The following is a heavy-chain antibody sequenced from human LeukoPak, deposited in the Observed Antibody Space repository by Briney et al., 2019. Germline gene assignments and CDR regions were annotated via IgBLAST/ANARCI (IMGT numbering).Heavy chain of an antibody. D-gene: IGHD6-13*01. J-gene: IGHJ4*02. CDR1: GGTFSSYA. CDR3: ATLSGIAAAGLFDY. V-gene: IGHV1-69*06. Sequence: SVKVSCKASGGTFSSYAISWVRQAPGQGLEWMGGIIPIFGTANYAQKFQGRVTITADKSTSTAYMELSSLRSEDMAVYYCATLSGIAAAGLFDYWGQGTLVTVSS. CDR2: IIPIFGTA.